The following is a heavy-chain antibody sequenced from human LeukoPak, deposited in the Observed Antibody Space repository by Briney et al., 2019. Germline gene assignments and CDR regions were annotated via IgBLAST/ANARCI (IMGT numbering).Heavy chain of an antibody. V-gene: IGHV4-34*01. CDR1: GGSFSGYY. CDR3: ARGGGSSWNTLLYYYYMDV. Sequence: SETLSLTCAVYGGSFSGYYWSWIRQPPGKGLEWIGEINHSGSTNYNPSLKSRVTISVDTSKNQFSLKLSSVTAADTAVYYCARGGGSSWNTLLYYYYMDVWGKGTTVTVSS. D-gene: IGHD6-13*01. CDR2: INHSGST. J-gene: IGHJ6*03.